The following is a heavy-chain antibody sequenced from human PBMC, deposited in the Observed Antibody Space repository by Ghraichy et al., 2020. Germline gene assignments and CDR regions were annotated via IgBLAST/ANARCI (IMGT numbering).Heavy chain of an antibody. D-gene: IGHD1-26*01. CDR3: ARAPFHSGSYMGFDY. V-gene: IGHV3-23*01. J-gene: IGHJ4*02. CDR1: GFNFDSYA. Sequence: GGSLRLSCAASGFNFDSYAMSWVRQSPGKGLEWVSAISSSGGSTHYADIVKGRFTISRDNSKNTLYLQMNSLRAEDTAIYYCARAPFHSGSYMGFDYWGQGTLVTVSS. CDR2: ISSSGGST.